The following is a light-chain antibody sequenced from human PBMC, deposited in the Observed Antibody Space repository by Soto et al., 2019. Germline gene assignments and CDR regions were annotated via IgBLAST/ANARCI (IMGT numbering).Light chain of an antibody. V-gene: IGKV3-11*01. CDR2: DTS. CDR3: QQCYKWLP. J-gene: IGKJ4*01. CDR1: QSVTKY. Sequence: EIVLTQSPATLSLSPGERATLSCRASQSVTKYLAWYQQKPGQAPRLLIYDTSNRATGIQARFSGNGSGTDFTVTISSLELDDSGIYYCQQCYKWLPFGGGTKLDIK.